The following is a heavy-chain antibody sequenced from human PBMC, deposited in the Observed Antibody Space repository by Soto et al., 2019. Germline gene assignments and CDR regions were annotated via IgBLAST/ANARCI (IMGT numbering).Heavy chain of an antibody. J-gene: IGHJ1*01. CDR1: GFTVSSNY. CDR2: IYSGGST. V-gene: IGHV3-66*01. D-gene: IGHD3-10*01. CDR3: AREEGYYGSGSYYGYFQH. Sequence: EVQLVESGGGLVQPGGSLRLSCAASGFTVSSNYMSWVRQAPGKGLEWVSVIYSGGSTYYADSVKGRFTISRDNSKNTLYLQMNSLRAEDTAVYYFAREEGYYGSGSYYGYFQHWGQGTLVTVSS.